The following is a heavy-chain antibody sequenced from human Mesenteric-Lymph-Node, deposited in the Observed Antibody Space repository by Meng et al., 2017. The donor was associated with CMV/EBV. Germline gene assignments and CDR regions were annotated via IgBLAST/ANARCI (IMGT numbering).Heavy chain of an antibody. J-gene: IGHJ6*02. Sequence: GESLKISCEAPGFSLSNYWLSWVRQAPGKGLEWVTLIKQDESQTYYVDSVKGRFTISRDNPKNSMYLQMNSLRAEDTAVYYCARDPSCSSTSCKIYYYYYGMDVWGQGTTVTVSS. D-gene: IGHD2-2*01. CDR3: ARDPSCSSTSCKIYYYYYGMDV. V-gene: IGHV3-7*01. CDR2: IKQDESQT. CDR1: GFSLSNYW.